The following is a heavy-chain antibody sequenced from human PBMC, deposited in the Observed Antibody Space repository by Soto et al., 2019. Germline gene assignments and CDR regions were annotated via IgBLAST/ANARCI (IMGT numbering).Heavy chain of an antibody. CDR3: AKDRAHRGEIAAAGRSGY. Sequence: QVQLVESGGGVVQPGRSLRLSCAASGFTFSSYGMHWVRQAPGKGLEWVAVISYDGSNKYYADSVKGRFTISRDNSKNTLYLQMNSLRAEDTAVYYCAKDRAHRGEIAAAGRSGYWGQGTLVTVSS. V-gene: IGHV3-30*18. J-gene: IGHJ4*02. CDR2: ISYDGSNK. D-gene: IGHD6-13*01. CDR1: GFTFSSYG.